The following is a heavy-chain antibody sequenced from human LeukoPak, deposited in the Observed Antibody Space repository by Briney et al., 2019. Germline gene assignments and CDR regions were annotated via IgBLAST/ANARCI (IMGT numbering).Heavy chain of an antibody. J-gene: IGHJ4*02. D-gene: IGHD5-24*01. CDR3: ARGVRWLQLRYDY. CDR2: INHSGST. Sequence: PSETLSLTCAVYGGSFSGYYWSWIRQPPGKGLEWIGEINHSGSTNYNPSLKSRVTISVDTSKNQFSLKLSSVTAADTAVYYCARGVRWLQLRYDYWGQGTLVTVSS. CDR1: GGSFSGYY. V-gene: IGHV4-34*01.